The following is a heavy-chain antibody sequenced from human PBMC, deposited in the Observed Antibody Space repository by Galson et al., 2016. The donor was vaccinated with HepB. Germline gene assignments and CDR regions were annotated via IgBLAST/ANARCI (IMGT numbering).Heavy chain of an antibody. CDR3: AKMSSSSVYYSDAFDL. Sequence: SLRLSCAASGFTFTTYAMSWVRQAPGKGLEWVSGISDSDPSTYYADSVKGRFTISRDNSKNTLYLQMNSLRAEDTAVYYCAKMSSSSVYYSDAFDLWGQGTMVTVSS. CDR1: GFTFTTYA. V-gene: IGHV3-23*01. CDR2: ISDSDPST. D-gene: IGHD3-22*01. J-gene: IGHJ3*01.